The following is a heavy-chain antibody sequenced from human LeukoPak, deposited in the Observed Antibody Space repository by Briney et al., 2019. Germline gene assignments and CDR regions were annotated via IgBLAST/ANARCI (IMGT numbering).Heavy chain of an antibody. CDR2: IIPILGIA. CDR3: ARDSLGYCSSTSCRPSYY. J-gene: IGHJ4*02. CDR1: GGTFSSYT. V-gene: IGHV1-69*04. Sequence: SVKVSSKASGGTFSSYTISWVRQAPGQGLEWMGRIIPILGIANYAQKFQGRVTITADKSTSTAYMELSSLRSEDTAVYYCARDSLGYCSSTSCRPSYYWGQGTLVTVSS. D-gene: IGHD2-2*01.